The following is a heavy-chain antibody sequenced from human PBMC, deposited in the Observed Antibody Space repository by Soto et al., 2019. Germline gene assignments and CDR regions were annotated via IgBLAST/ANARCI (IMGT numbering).Heavy chain of an antibody. V-gene: IGHV1-69*02. Sequence: ASVKVSCKTSGGTFSSYTISWVRPAPGQGLERMGRIIPILGIANYAQKFQGRVTITADKSTSTAYMELGSLRSEDTAVYYYARMEGTVLRFLEWTPGAFDIWGQGTMVTVSS. D-gene: IGHD3-3*01. J-gene: IGHJ3*02. CDR2: IIPILGIA. CDR3: ARMEGTVLRFLEWTPGAFDI. CDR1: GGTFSSYT.